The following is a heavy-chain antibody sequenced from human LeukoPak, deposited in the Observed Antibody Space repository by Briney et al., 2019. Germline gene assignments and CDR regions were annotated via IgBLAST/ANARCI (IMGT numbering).Heavy chain of an antibody. CDR2: ISSSSSYI. CDR3: ARVRVDYDILTGPLGY. J-gene: IGHJ4*02. V-gene: IGHV3-21*01. Sequence: PGGSLRLSCAASVFTFSSYSMNWVRQAPGKGLEWVSSISSSSSYIYYADSVKGRFTISRDNAKNSLYLQMNSLRAEDTAVYYCARVRVDYDILTGPLGYWGQGTLVTVSS. CDR1: VFTFSSYS. D-gene: IGHD3-9*01.